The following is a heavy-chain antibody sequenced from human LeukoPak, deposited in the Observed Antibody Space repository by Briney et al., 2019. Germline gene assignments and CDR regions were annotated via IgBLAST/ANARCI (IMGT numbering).Heavy chain of an antibody. D-gene: IGHD2-21*02. Sequence: GGSLRLSCAASGFTFSSYAMHWVRQAPGKGLVWVSWVKSDGSSTSYADSVKGRFTISRDNARNTLYLQMNSLRAEDTAVYYCARDGFLGLVTAYLDYWGQGTPVTVSS. CDR1: GFTFSSYA. J-gene: IGHJ4*02. CDR2: VKSDGSST. CDR3: ARDGFLGLVTAYLDY. V-gene: IGHV3-74*01.